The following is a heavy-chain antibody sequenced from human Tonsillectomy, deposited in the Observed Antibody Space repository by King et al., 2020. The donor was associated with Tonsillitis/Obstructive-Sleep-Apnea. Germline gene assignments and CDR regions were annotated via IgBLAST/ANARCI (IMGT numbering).Heavy chain of an antibody. Sequence: QLQESGPGLVKPSETLSLTCTVSGGSISSSSYYWGWIRQPPGKGLGWIGSIYYSGSTYYNPSLKSRVTISVDTSKNQFSLKLSSVTAADTAVYYCARPKSAYSSSWYGGQWFDPWGQGTLVTVSS. CDR1: GGSISSSSYY. J-gene: IGHJ5*02. CDR3: ARPKSAYSSSWYGGQWFDP. V-gene: IGHV4-39*01. CDR2: IYYSGST. D-gene: IGHD6-13*01.